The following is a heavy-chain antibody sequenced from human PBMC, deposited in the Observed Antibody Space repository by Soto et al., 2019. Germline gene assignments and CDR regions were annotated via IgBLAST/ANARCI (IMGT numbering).Heavy chain of an antibody. CDR2: NYYSGIT. CDR1: GGSISSGGYY. J-gene: IGHJ6*02. V-gene: IGHV4-31*03. D-gene: IGHD6-6*01. CDR3: ARASSMAGLYYGMDV. Sequence: QVQLQESGPGLVKPSQTLSLTCTVSGGSISSGGYYWTWIRQHPGKGLGWIGYNYYSGITYYNPSLKRRVIISLDTSKTQFSLQLSPITAADTAAYYCARASSMAGLYYGMDVWGQGTTVTVSS.